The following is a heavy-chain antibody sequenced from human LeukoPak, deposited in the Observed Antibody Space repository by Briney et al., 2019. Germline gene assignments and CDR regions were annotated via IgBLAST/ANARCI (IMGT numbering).Heavy chain of an antibody. Sequence: ASVKVSCKASGFAFTKHGISWVRQAPGQGLEWMGWISAYNGNTNYAQKLQGRVTMTTDTSTSTAYMELRSLRSDDTAVYCCARAATGVYWFDPWGQGTLVTVSS. CDR2: ISAYNGNT. D-gene: IGHD1-1*01. V-gene: IGHV1-18*01. CDR1: GFAFTKHG. J-gene: IGHJ5*02. CDR3: ARAATGVYWFDP.